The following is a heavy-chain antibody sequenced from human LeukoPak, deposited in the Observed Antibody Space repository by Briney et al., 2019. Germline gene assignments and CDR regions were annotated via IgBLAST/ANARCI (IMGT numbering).Heavy chain of an antibody. CDR1: GFTFSSYE. Sequence: GGSLRLSCAASGFTFSSYEMNWVRQAPGKGLEWVSSISSSSSYIYYADSVKGRFTISRDSSKNTLYLQMNSLRPEDTAVYYCARARPSMWIDYWGQGTLVTVSS. CDR2: ISSSSSYI. V-gene: IGHV3-21*01. D-gene: IGHD5-12*01. J-gene: IGHJ4*02. CDR3: ARARPSMWIDY.